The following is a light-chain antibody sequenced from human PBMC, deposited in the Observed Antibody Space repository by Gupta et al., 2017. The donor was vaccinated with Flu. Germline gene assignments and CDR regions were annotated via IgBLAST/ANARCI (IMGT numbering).Light chain of an antibody. Sequence: EIVLTQSPGTLSLSPGESATLSCRASQNVNNNYLAWYQQKPGQTPSLLIYDASRRASGIPDRFSSSGSGTYFTLIISILEAEDFAVYYCQQYGSSRTFGQGTKVEIE. J-gene: IGKJ1*01. CDR1: QNVNNNY. V-gene: IGKV3-20*01. CDR2: DAS. CDR3: QQYGSSRT.